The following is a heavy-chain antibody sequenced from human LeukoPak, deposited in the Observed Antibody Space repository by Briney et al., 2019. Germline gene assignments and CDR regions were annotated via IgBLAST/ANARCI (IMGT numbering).Heavy chain of an antibody. V-gene: IGHV1-2*02. D-gene: IGHD2-2*01. CDR3: ARRPINCIITNCYVDY. CDR2: LNSGDP. Sequence: LNSGDPTYAREFQDRVTMTRDTSLSTAYMELSRLRSDDTAVYFCARRPINCIITNCYVDYWGQGTLVTVSS. J-gene: IGHJ4*02.